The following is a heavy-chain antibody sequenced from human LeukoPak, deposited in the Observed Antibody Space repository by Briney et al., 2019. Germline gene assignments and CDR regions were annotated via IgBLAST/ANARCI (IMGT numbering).Heavy chain of an antibody. D-gene: IGHD3-10*01. CDR2: IYHTGSA. J-gene: IGHJ6*02. Sequence: SDTLSLTRTLSGPSISSYYWSWIRQPPGKGLEWIGYIYHTGSANSHASLKSRVTISVDTSKNQFSLKLRSVTAADTAVYCCARVADGSGSKTFYYYGMDVWGQGTTVTVSS. CDR1: GPSISSYY. CDR3: ARVADGSGSKTFYYYGMDV. V-gene: IGHV4-59*07.